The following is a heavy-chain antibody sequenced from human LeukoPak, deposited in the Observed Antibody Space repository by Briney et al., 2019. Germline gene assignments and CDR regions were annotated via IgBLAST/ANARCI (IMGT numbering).Heavy chain of an antibody. J-gene: IGHJ4*02. V-gene: IGHV1-46*01. Sequence: ASVKVSCKASGYTFTSYYMHWVRQAPGQGLEWIGIINPSGGSTSYAQKFQGRVTMTRDTSTSTVYMELSSLRSEDTAVHYCARVKESGYYDSSGYSRAFDYWGQGALVTVSS. CDR1: GYTFTSYY. CDR3: ARVKESGYYDSSGYSRAFDY. CDR2: INPSGGST. D-gene: IGHD3-22*01.